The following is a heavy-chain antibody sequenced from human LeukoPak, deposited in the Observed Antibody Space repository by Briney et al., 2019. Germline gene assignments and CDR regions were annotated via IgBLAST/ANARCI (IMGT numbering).Heavy chain of an antibody. V-gene: IGHV3-23*01. D-gene: IGHD6-19*01. J-gene: IGHJ4*02. Sequence: GGSLRLSCAASGFSFSSYAMTWVRQAPGQGLEWVSSITGSASRTYYEDSVKGRFTISRDNSKSTLYLQMDSLGVEDTGLYFCAKCFSVDGTCYFDSWGQGTLVTASS. CDR3: AKCFSVDGTCYFDS. CDR2: ITGSASRT. CDR1: GFSFSSYA.